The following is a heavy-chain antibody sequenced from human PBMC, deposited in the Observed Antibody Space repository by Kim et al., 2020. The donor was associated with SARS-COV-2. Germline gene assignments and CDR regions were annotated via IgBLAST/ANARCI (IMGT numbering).Heavy chain of an antibody. V-gene: IGHV3-15*01. D-gene: IGHD1-20*01. CDR2: IKSKSAGGTT. Sequence: GGSLRLSCAASGFTFSVAWMGWVRQAPGKGLEWVGLIKSKSAGGTTDYAAPVKGRFTISRDDSKSALYLQMNSLQIDDTAVYFCTTGFAGASLDNRWGQGTLVTVSS. J-gene: IGHJ4*02. CDR3: TTGFAGASLDNR. CDR1: GFTFSVAW.